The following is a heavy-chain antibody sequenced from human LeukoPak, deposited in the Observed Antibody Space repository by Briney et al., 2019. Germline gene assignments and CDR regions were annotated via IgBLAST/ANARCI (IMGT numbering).Heavy chain of an antibody. J-gene: IGHJ4*02. D-gene: IGHD2-15*01. CDR3: AKDFRGFCSGGSCYSFYDY. CDR1: GFTFSSYG. CDR2: ISYDGSNK. Sequence: GGSLRLSCAASGFTFSSYGMHWVRQAPGKGLEWVAVISYDGSNKHYADSVKGRFTISRDNSKNTLYLQMNSLRVEDTAVYYCAKDFRGFCSGGSCYSFYDYWGQGTLVTVSS. V-gene: IGHV3-30*18.